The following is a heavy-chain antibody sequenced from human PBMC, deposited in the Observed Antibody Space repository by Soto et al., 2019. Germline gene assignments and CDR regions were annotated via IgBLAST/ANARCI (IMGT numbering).Heavy chain of an antibody. CDR1: GYTFTSYA. V-gene: IGHV1-3*01. CDR3: ARDFKLLWFGEYYNWFDP. J-gene: IGHJ5*02. D-gene: IGHD3-10*01. Sequence: QVQLVQSGAEVKKPGASVKVSCKASGYTFTSYAMHWVRQAPGQRLEWMGWINAGNGNTKYSQKFQGRVTITRDTYASTAYMELSSLRSEDTAVYYCARDFKLLWFGEYYNWFDPWGQGTLVTVSS. CDR2: INAGNGNT.